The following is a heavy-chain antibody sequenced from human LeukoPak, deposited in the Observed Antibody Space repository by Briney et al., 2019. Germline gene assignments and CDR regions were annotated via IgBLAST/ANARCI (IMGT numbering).Heavy chain of an antibody. CDR3: AKNYGDYEDVFDY. V-gene: IGHV3-23*01. Sequence: GGSLRLSCAASGFTFSNYAMNWVRQAQGKVLEWVSGISGSASSTYYADSMKGRFTIARDNSKNTLYLQMNSLRAEDTAVYYCAKNYGDYEDVFDYWGQGTLVTVSS. J-gene: IGHJ4*02. D-gene: IGHD4-17*01. CDR1: GFTFSNYA. CDR2: ISGSASST.